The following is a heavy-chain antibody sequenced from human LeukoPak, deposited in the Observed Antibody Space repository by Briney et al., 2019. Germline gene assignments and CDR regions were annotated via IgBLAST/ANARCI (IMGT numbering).Heavy chain of an antibody. CDR2: ISGSGGST. D-gene: IGHD6-19*01. Sequence: GGSLRLSCAASGFNFSIYAMSWVRQAPGKGLEWVSAISGSGGSTYYADSVKGRFTISRDNSKNTLYLQMNSLRAEDTAVYYCAKDRFEWLVPHDYWGQGTLVTVSS. V-gene: IGHV3-23*01. CDR1: GFNFSIYA. J-gene: IGHJ4*02. CDR3: AKDRFEWLVPHDY.